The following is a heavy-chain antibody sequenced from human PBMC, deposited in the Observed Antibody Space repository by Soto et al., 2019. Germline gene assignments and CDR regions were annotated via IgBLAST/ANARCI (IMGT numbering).Heavy chain of an antibody. J-gene: IGHJ6*02. V-gene: IGHV3-30*18. CDR3: AKDRGRTQHYYYYHGMDV. Sequence: VVPLRLSCAAAEVTFVSYGVRWVRQDRGKGLEWVAAISYDGSNKYYADSVKGRFTISRDNSKNTLYLQMNSLRAEDTAVYYCAKDRGRTQHYYYYHGMDVWGQGLPVTVSS. CDR1: EVTFVSYG. CDR2: ISYDGSNK.